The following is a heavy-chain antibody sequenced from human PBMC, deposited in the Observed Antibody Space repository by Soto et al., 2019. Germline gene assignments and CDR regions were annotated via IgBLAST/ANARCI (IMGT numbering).Heavy chain of an antibody. Sequence: SVKVSCKASGGTFSSYAISWVRQAPGQGLEWMGGIIPIFGTANSAQKIQGSVTMTWDTSITTAYLDLTRLTTNDTATYFCATWVDYGDFEGFDFWGQGTLVTVSS. V-gene: IGHV1-69*06. J-gene: IGHJ4*02. CDR1: GGTFSSYA. D-gene: IGHD4-17*01. CDR2: IIPIFGTA. CDR3: ATWVDYGDFEGFDF.